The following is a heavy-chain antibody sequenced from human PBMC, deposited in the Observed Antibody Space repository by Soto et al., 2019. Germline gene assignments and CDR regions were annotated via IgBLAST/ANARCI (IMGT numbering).Heavy chain of an antibody. D-gene: IGHD2-21*02. Sequence: QVQLVESGGGVVQPGRFLRLSCAASGFTFRSYGMHWVRQAPGKGLEWVAVISYDGRNKYYADSVRGRFTISRDNSKNTLYLQMNSLRAEDTAVYYCAKIGQINDCGGDCYVIDYWGQGTLVTVSS. CDR3: AKIGQINDCGGDCYVIDY. V-gene: IGHV3-30*18. J-gene: IGHJ4*02. CDR2: ISYDGRNK. CDR1: GFTFRSYG.